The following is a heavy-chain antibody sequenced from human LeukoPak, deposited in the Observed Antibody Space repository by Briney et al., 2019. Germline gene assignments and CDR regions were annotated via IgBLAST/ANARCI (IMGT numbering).Heavy chain of an antibody. D-gene: IGHD4-23*01. J-gene: IGHJ4*02. CDR1: GFTVSSKY. Sequence: GGSLRLSCAVSGFTVSSKYMSWVRQAPGKGLEWVSVFYSGGSKYYADSVKGRFTISRDDSENTLFLQMNSLRAEDTAVYYCASLGGDYGGKLDYWGQGTLVTFSS. V-gene: IGHV3-53*01. CDR2: FYSGGSK. CDR3: ASLGGDYGGKLDY.